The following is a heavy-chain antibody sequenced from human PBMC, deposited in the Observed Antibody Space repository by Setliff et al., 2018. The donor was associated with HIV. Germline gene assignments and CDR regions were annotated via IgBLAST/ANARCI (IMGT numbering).Heavy chain of an antibody. CDR2: IKQDGSEK. CDR1: GFTFINYW. Sequence: PGGSLRLSCAASGFTFINYWMSWVRQAPGKGLEWVANIKQDGSEKYYVDSVQGRFTIARDNAKNALCLQMNSLRVEDTAVYYCARRGLRSGLWELWDDALDIWGQGTMVTVSS. D-gene: IGHD1-26*01. V-gene: IGHV3-7*01. CDR3: ARRGLRSGLWELWDDALDI. J-gene: IGHJ3*02.